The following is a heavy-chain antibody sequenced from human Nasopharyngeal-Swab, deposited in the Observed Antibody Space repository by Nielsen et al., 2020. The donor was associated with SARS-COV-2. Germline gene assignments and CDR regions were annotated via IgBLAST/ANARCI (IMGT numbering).Heavy chain of an antibody. CDR3: ARDRVSGSYVDY. D-gene: IGHD1-26*01. CDR2: ISYDGSNK. J-gene: IGHJ4*02. V-gene: IGHV3-30-3*01. Sequence: WSRQSPGKGLEWVAVISYDGSNKYYADSVKGRFTISRDNSKNTLYLQMNSLRAEDTAVYYCARDRVSGSYVDYWGQGTLVTVSS.